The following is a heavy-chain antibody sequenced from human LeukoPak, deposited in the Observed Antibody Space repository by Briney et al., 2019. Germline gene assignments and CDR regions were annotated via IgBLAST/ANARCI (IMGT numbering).Heavy chain of an antibody. J-gene: IGHJ5*02. V-gene: IGHV4-30-2*01. CDR1: GGSISSGGYS. CDR3: AREGYCSGGSCDNWFDP. D-gene: IGHD2-15*01. Sequence: SQTLSLTCAVSGGSISSGGYSWSWLRQPPGKGLEWIGYIYHSGSTYYNPSLKRRVTISVDRSKNQFSLNLSSVTAADTAVYYCAREGYCSGGSCDNWFDPWGQGTLVTVSS. CDR2: IYHSGST.